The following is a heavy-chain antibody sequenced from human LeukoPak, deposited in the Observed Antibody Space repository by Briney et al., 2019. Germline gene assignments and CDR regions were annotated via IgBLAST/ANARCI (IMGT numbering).Heavy chain of an antibody. CDR3: ACPCYDPLIFDY. CDR2: ISSSGSTI. J-gene: IGHJ4*02. Sequence: GGSLRLSCAASGFTFSSYEMNWVRQAPGKGLEWVSYISSSGSTIYYADSVKGRFTISRDNAKNSLYLQMNSLRAEDTAVYYCACPCYDPLIFDYWGQGTLVTVSS. V-gene: IGHV3-48*03. CDR1: GFTFSSYE. D-gene: IGHD3-3*01.